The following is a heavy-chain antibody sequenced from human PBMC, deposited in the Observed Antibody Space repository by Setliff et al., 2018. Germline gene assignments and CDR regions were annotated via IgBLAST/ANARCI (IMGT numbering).Heavy chain of an antibody. Sequence: GGSLRLSCAASGFTFTNAWMSWVCQAPGKGLEWVGRIKSKTDGGTTDYAAPVKGRFTISRDDSKNTLYLQMNSLKTEDTAVYYCTTDKCCGAPVYFYYGMDVWGQGTTVTVSS. V-gene: IGHV3-15*01. J-gene: IGHJ6*02. D-gene: IGHD2-15*01. CDR3: TTDKCCGAPVYFYYGMDV. CDR2: IKSKTDGGTT. CDR1: GFTFTNAW.